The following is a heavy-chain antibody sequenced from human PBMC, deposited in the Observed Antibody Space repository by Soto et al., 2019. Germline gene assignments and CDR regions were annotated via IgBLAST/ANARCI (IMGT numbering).Heavy chain of an antibody. CDR2: INNSGTTM. CDR3: ARVPPPSCSGGYCSHY. D-gene: IGHD2-15*01. Sequence: GSLRLSCTASGXSFSDYQMSWIRQAPGKGLELISYINNSGTTMYYAGSVKGRFNISRANAKKSLYLQMNSLRAEETAMYFCARVPPPSCSGGYCSHYWGQGTLGTVS. J-gene: IGHJ4*02. V-gene: IGHV3-11*01. CDR1: GXSFSDYQ.